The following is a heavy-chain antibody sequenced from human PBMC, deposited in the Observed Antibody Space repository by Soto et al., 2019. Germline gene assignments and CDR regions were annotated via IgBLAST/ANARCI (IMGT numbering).Heavy chain of an antibody. CDR2: IYHSGST. J-gene: IGHJ6*02. Sequence: TSETLSLTCAVSGGSIRSGGYSWSWIRQPPGKGLEWIGYIYHSGSTYYNPSLKSRVTISVDTSKNQFSLKLSSVTAADTAVYYCARAGYSYGYYYYGMDVWGQGTTVTVSS. CDR1: GGSIRSGGYS. CDR3: ARAGYSYGYYYYGMDV. D-gene: IGHD5-18*01. V-gene: IGHV4-30-2*01.